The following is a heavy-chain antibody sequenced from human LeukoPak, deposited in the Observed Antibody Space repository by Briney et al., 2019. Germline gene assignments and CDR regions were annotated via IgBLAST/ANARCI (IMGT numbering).Heavy chain of an antibody. CDR2: INPNSGGT. V-gene: IGHV1-2*02. D-gene: IGHD2-2*01. Sequence: ASVKVSCKASGYTFISYYMHWVRQAPGQGLEWMGWINPNSGGTNYAQKFQGRVTMTRDTSISTAYMELSRLRSDDTAVYYCARESRYCSSTSCYYYFDYWGQGTLVTVSS. J-gene: IGHJ4*02. CDR3: ARESRYCSSTSCYYYFDY. CDR1: GYTFISYY.